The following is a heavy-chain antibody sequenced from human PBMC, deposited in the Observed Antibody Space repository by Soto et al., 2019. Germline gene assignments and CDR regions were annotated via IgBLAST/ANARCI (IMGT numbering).Heavy chain of an antibody. CDR3: AAEDAAMAVYYYYGMDV. CDR2: IVVGSGNT. V-gene: IGHV1-58*01. J-gene: IGHJ6*02. D-gene: IGHD5-18*01. Sequence: SVKVSCKASGFTFTSSAVQWVRQARGQRLEWIGWIVVGSGNTNYAQKFQERVTITRDMSTSTAYMELSSLRSEDTAVYYCAAEDAAMAVYYYYGMDVWGQGTTVTVSS. CDR1: GFTFTSSA.